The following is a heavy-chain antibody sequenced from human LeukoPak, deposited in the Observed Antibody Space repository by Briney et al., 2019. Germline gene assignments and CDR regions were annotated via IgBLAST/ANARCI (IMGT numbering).Heavy chain of an antibody. CDR1: GFTFSSYG. Sequence: GGSLRLSCAASGFTFSSYGMHWVRRAPGKGLEWVAFIRYDGSNKYYADSVKGRFTISRDNSKNTLYLQMNSLRAEDTAVYYSAGATRHHDAFDIWGQGTMVTVSS. CDR3: AGATRHHDAFDI. J-gene: IGHJ3*02. V-gene: IGHV3-30*02. D-gene: IGHD1-26*01. CDR2: IRYDGSNK.